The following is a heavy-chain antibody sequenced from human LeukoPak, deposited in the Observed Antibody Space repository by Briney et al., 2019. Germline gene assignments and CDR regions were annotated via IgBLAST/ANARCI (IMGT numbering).Heavy chain of an antibody. J-gene: IGHJ4*02. Sequence: SETLSLTCTVSGGSISSGGYYWSWIRQHPGKGLEWIGYIYYSGSTYYNPSLKSRATISVDTSKNQFSLRLSSVTAADTAVYYCARRHDYGDPFDYWGQGTLVTVSS. CDR1: GGSISSGGYY. D-gene: IGHD4-17*01. CDR2: IYYSGST. V-gene: IGHV4-31*03. CDR3: ARRHDYGDPFDY.